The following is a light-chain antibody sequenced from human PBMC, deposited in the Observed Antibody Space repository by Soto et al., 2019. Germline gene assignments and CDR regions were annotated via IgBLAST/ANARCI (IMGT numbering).Light chain of an antibody. V-gene: IGKV3D-15*01. CDR1: QSVNNN. CDR3: QESPRT. Sequence: ETLMTQSPATLSVSPGERATLSCRASQSVNNNLAWYQQKLGQAPRVLIYGASSRATGIPDRFSGSGSGTDFTLTISRLEPEDFAVYYCQESPRTFGQGTKVDI. CDR2: GAS. J-gene: IGKJ1*01.